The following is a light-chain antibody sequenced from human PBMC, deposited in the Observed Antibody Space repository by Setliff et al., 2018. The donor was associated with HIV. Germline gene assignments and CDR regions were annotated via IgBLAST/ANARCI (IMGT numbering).Light chain of an antibody. CDR3: CSYAGGGTYV. J-gene: IGLJ1*01. CDR2: SFH. CDR1: SGSIVANY. Sequence: NFMLTQPRSVSESPGKTVTISCSRNSGSIVANYVHWYQQRPGSSPTTVISSFHHRPSGVPDRFSASKSGNTASLTISGVQPEDETDYFCCSYAGGGTYVFGSGTKVTVL. V-gene: IGLV6-57*01.